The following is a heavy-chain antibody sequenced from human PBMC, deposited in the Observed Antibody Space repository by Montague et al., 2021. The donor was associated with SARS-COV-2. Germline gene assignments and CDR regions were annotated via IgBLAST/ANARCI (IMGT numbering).Heavy chain of an antibody. J-gene: IGHJ5*02. CDR3: TRPCDQLRLEYWFDH. Sequence: SETLSLTCTVSGDSINSSSYYGCLSRQPARKGLGLRGSIYNSGSTYYQSSLNSRVTISVDTTNNQFSMKLSAVTAADTAVYYWTRPCDQLRLEYWFDHWGQGTLVTVSS. CDR2: IYNSGST. CDR1: GDSINSSSYY. V-gene: IGHV4-39*01. D-gene: IGHD2-2*01.